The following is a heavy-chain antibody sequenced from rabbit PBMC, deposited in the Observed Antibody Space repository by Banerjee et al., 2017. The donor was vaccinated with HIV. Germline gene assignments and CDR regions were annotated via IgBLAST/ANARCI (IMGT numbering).Heavy chain of an antibody. CDR3: AREDAGYGYVHFNF. D-gene: IGHD6-1*01. Sequence: QSLEESGGDLVQPEGSLALTCKASGFTISSSYYMCWVRQAPGKGLEWIGCINTGSGSAYYANWVISRFTISRSTSLNTVDLKMTSLTVADTATYFCAREDAGYGYVHFNFWGQGTLVTVS. CDR2: INTGSGSA. V-gene: IGHV1S43*01. J-gene: IGHJ4*01. CDR1: GFTISSSYY.